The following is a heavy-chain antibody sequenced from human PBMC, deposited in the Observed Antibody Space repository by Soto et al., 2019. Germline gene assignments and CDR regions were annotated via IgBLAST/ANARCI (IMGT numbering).Heavy chain of an antibody. D-gene: IGHD6-19*01. CDR3: ARDRELLVDF. J-gene: IGHJ4*02. Sequence: QVQLQESGPGLVKPSETLSLTCTVSGGSVSSYDLNWVRQSIGKGLEWIGRLHVSGSTNYNPSLKGRVTMSVDTSKYQFFLRLTSVTAADTAVYYCARDRELLVDFWGQGTLVTVSP. V-gene: IGHV4-4*07. CDR1: GGSVSSYD. CDR2: LHVSGST.